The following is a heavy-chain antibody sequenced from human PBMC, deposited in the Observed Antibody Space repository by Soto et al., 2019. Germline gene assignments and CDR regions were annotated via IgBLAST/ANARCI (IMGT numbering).Heavy chain of an antibody. CDR2: ISYDGSNK. CDR1: GCPFGSYG. D-gene: IGHD3-3*01. J-gene: IGHJ4*02. Sequence: PGGSLRLSCAASGCPFGSYGMHWVRQAPGKGLEWVAVISYDGSNKYYGDSVKGRFTVSRDNAKNTLYLQMNSLRAEDTAVYYCAKVPLGWSNAPYFDYWGQGTPVTVSS. V-gene: IGHV3-30*18. CDR3: AKVPLGWSNAPYFDY.